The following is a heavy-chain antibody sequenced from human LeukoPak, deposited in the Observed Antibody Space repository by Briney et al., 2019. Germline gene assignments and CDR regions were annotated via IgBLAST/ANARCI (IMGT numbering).Heavy chain of an antibody. CDR1: VCIFHNYP. V-gene: IGHV3-23*01. Sequence: GGSLRLSCAPSVCIFHNYPLAWVRQAPGKGLEWVSAISSSADGTHYADSVKGRFTIARDNSKDILYLQMNSLRVEDTAVYYCADRWYFDLWGRGTLVTVSS. CDR3: ADRWYFDL. CDR2: ISSSADGT. J-gene: IGHJ2*01.